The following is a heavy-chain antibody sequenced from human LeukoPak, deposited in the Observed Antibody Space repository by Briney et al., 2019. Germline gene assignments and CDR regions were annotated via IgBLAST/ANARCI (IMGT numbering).Heavy chain of an antibody. Sequence: SETLSLTCAVSGGSISSSNWWSWVRQPPGKGLEWIGEIYHSGSTNYNPSLKSRVTISVDTSKNQFSLKLSSVTAADTAVYYCARGPMVRGRTAFDIWGQGTVVTVSS. V-gene: IGHV4-4*02. CDR3: ARGPMVRGRTAFDI. D-gene: IGHD3-10*01. CDR2: IYHSGST. J-gene: IGHJ3*02. CDR1: GGSISSSNW.